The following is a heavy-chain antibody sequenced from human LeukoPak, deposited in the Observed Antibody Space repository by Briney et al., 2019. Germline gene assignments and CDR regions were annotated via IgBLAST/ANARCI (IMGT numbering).Heavy chain of an antibody. Sequence: GGSLRLSCAASGFALSSYAMSWVRQAPGKGLEWVSATSSSDAGTYHAESVRGRFTISRDNSKNTLYLQMNSLRADDAGVYYCARAPVTSCRGAFCYPFDIWGQGTLVTVSS. V-gene: IGHV3-23*01. D-gene: IGHD2-15*01. CDR1: GFALSSYA. J-gene: IGHJ4*02. CDR3: ARAPVTSCRGAFCYPFDI. CDR2: TSSSDAGT.